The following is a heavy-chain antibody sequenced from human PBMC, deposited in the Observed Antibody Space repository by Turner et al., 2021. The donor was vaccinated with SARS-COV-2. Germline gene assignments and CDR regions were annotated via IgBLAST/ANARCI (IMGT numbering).Heavy chain of an antibody. Sequence: EVPLVESGGGFLQPGGSLRLSCAASGFTVSSNYMGWVRQAPGKGLEWVSVIYSGGSTFYADSVKGRFTISRDNSKNTLYLQMNSLRAEDTAVYYCARELGGLRFDYWGQGTLVTVSS. D-gene: IGHD2-15*01. V-gene: IGHV3-53*01. J-gene: IGHJ4*02. CDR2: IYSGGST. CDR3: ARELGGLRFDY. CDR1: GFTVSSNY.